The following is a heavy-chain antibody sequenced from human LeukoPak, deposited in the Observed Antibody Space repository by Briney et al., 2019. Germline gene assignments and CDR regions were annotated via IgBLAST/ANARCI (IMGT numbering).Heavy chain of an antibody. CDR1: GFTFSNYG. CDR2: SSTIGGST. J-gene: IGHJ3*02. CDR3: ARAFTWGSMFAGFDI. V-gene: IGHV3-64*01. Sequence: GGSLRLSCVASGFTFSNYGIHWVRQAPGKGLEYVSGSSTIGGSTYYGSSVKGRFTISRDDSKNTLYLQMGSLRVEDMAVYYCARAFTWGSMFAGFDIWGQGTMVTVSS. D-gene: IGHD3-10*02.